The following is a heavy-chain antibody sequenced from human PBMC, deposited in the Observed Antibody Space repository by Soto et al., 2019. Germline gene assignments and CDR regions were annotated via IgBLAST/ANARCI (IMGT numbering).Heavy chain of an antibody. CDR2: IYYSGST. CDR1: GGSISSSSYY. CDR3: VGLVPAASPYYYYYGMDV. V-gene: IGHV4-39*01. Sequence: SETLSLTCTVSGGSISSSSYYWGWIRQPPGKGLEWIGSIYYSGSTYYNPSLKSRVTISVDTSKNQFSLKLSSVTAADTAVYYCVGLVPAASPYYYYYGMDVWGQGTTVTVSS. D-gene: IGHD2-2*01. J-gene: IGHJ6*02.